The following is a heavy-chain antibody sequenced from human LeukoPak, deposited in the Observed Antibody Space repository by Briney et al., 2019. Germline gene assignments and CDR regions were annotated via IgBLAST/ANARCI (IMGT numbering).Heavy chain of an antibody. D-gene: IGHD3-22*01. V-gene: IGHV4-59*01. CDR3: AREGHDSSGYYAFDI. CDR1: GGSISSYY. CDR2: IYYSGSI. Sequence: SETLSLTCTVSGGSISSYYWSWIRQPPGKGLEWIGYIYYSGSINYNPSLKSRVTISVDTSKNQFSLKLSSVTAADTAVYCCAREGHDSSGYYAFDIWGQGTMVTVSS. J-gene: IGHJ3*02.